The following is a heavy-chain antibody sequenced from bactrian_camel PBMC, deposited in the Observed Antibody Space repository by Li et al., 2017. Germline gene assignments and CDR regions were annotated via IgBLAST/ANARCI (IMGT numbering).Heavy chain of an antibody. Sequence: DVQLVESGGGSVQAGGSLKLSCVVSEYPYMRHCLGWFRQAPGEEREEVARIFTVSGSTWYDDSVKGRFTMSQDNAKNTVYLQMNSLKAEDTAMYYCAASGSCGPSRTVVHADEYRYWGQGTQVTV. D-gene: IGHD6*01. CDR1: EYPYMRHC. J-gene: IGHJ4*01. CDR2: IFTVSGST. CDR3: AASGSCGPSRTVVHADEYRY. V-gene: IGHV3S40*01.